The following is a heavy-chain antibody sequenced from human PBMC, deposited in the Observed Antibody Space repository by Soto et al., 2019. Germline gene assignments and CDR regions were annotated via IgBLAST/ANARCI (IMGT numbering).Heavy chain of an antibody. V-gene: IGHV5-10-1*01. CDR1: GYSFAGYW. CDR2: IDPSDSQT. D-gene: IGHD3-22*01. CDR3: ARQIYDSDTGPNFQYYFDS. Sequence: GESLTISCKGSGYSFAGYWITWVLQKPGKGLECMGRIDPSDSQTYYSPSFRGHVTISFTKSITTVFLQWSSLRASDTAMYYCARQIYDSDTGPNFQYYFDSWGQGTTVTVSS. J-gene: IGHJ4*02.